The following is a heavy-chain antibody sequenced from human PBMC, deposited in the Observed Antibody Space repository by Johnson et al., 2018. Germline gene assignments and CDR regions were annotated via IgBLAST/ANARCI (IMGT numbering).Heavy chain of an antibody. D-gene: IGHD2-21*02. CDR1: GFTFSSYS. Sequence: EVQLLETGGGLVKPGGSLRLSCAASGFTFSSYSMNWVRQAPGKGLEWVSSISSSSSYVYYADSVKGRFTISRDNAKKSLYLQMNSLRAEETAVYYCARDAYCGGDCYSYYYYYGMDVWGQGTTVTVSS. V-gene: IGHV3-21*01. J-gene: IGHJ6*02. CDR2: ISSSSSYV. CDR3: ARDAYCGGDCYSYYYYYGMDV.